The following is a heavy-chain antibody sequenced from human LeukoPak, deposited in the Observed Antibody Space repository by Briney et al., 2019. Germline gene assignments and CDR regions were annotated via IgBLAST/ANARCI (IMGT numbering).Heavy chain of an antibody. D-gene: IGHD1-26*01. V-gene: IGHV4-4*07. Sequence: KASETLSLTCTVSGASISNYFWTWIRQPAGKGLEWIGRIYTSGSTNYNPSLKSRVTMSVDTSKSQFSLNLSSVTAADTAVYYCARGGNYWPQWWFDPWGRGTLVSVSS. CDR1: GASISNYF. CDR2: IYTSGST. J-gene: IGHJ5*02. CDR3: ARGGNYWPQWWFDP.